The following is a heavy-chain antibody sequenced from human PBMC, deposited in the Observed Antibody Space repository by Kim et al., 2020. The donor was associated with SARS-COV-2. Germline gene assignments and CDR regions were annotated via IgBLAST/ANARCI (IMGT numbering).Heavy chain of an antibody. CDR2: ISYDGSNK. D-gene: IGHD5-18*01. V-gene: IGHV3-30*18. J-gene: IGHJ6*02. Sequence: GGSLRLSCAASGFTLSSYGMHWVRQAPGKGLEWVAVISYDGSNKNYADSVKGRFTISRDNSKNTLYLQMNSLRAEDTAVYYCAKDLIRGYSCGWSYYYYGMDVWGQGTTVTVSS. CDR3: AKDLIRGYSCGWSYYYYGMDV. CDR1: GFTLSSYG.